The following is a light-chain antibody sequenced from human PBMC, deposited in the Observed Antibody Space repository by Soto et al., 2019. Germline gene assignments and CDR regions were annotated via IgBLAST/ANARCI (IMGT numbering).Light chain of an antibody. CDR3: QQRNSWPPLFT. CDR1: QSVTNH. V-gene: IGKV3-11*01. Sequence: ESLLTQSPPTLSLSPGERGTLSCRASQSVTNHGDWYQQTPGKAPRLLIHDVSKRATGIPARFSGSGSGTDFTLTISALEPDDFAVYYCQQRNSWPPLFTFGPGTKVDIK. J-gene: IGKJ3*01. CDR2: DVS.